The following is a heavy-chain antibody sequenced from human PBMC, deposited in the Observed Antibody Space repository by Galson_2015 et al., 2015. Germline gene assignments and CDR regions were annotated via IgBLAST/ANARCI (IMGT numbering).Heavy chain of an antibody. CDR2: IYYSGNT. J-gene: IGHJ4*02. CDR3: ARQGSDSGSY. CDR1: DGSISSSGSISSSSYY. V-gene: IGHV4-39*01. D-gene: IGHD1-26*01. Sequence: SETLSLTCTVSDGSISSSGSISSSSYYWGWIRQPPGKGLEWIGSIYYSGNTYYNPSLKSRVTISVDTSKNQFSLKLNSVTAADTAVYYCARQGSDSGSYWGQGTLVTVSS.